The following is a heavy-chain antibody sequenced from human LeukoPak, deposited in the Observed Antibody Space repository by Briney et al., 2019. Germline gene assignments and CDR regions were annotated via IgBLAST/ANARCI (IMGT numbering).Heavy chain of an antibody. CDR2: LYTSGST. CDR3: ARSSGSGATNWYFDL. CDR1: SGSISSANYY. V-gene: IGHV4-61*02. Sequence: SETLSLTCTVSSGSISSANYYWSWIRQPAGKGLEWIGRLYTSGSTDYNPSLKSRVTISVDTSKNQLSLKLNSVTAADTAVYYCARSSGSGATNWYFDLWGRGTLVTVSS. D-gene: IGHD1-14*01. J-gene: IGHJ2*01.